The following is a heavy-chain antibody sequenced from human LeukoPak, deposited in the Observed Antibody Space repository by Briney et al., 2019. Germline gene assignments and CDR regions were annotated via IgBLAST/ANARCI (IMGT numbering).Heavy chain of an antibody. Sequence: SETLSLTCTVSGGSISSFYWSWIRQPAGKGLEWIGRIYTTGSTNYNPSLKSRLTMSVDTSKSQFSLKLSSVTAADTAVYYCARVAPFGVVKYFDYWGQGTLVTVSS. D-gene: IGHD3-3*01. CDR2: IYTTGST. CDR3: ARVAPFGVVKYFDY. J-gene: IGHJ4*02. CDR1: GGSISSFY. V-gene: IGHV4-4*07.